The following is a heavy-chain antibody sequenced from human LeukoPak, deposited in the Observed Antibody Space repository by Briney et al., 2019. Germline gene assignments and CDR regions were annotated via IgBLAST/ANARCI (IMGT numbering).Heavy chain of an antibody. Sequence: GGSLRLSCAASGFTFSSYSMNWVRQAPGKGLEWVSSISSSSSYIYYADSVKGRFTISRDNAKNSLYLQMNSLRAEDTAVYYCARSPGNDYVWGSYRSPTYYFDYWGQGTLVTVSS. D-gene: IGHD3-16*02. V-gene: IGHV3-21*01. CDR3: ARSPGNDYVWGSYRSPTYYFDY. J-gene: IGHJ4*02. CDR2: ISSSSSYI. CDR1: GFTFSSYS.